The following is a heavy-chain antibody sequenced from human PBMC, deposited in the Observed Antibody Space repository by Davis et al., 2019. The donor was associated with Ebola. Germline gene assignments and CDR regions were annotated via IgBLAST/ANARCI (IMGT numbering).Heavy chain of an antibody. CDR1: GFSSRDSA. V-gene: IGHV1-58*01. CDR3: ARAKTTSGVDLGGIYSMDV. D-gene: IGHD3-3*01. Sequence: SVKVSCKASGFSSRDSAVHWVRQARGQRLEWIGWIVVGSGNTNYAQKFQGRVTITRDTSTSTAYMELSSLTSEDRAVYHCARAKTTSGVDLGGIYSMDVGGQGTTVTVSS. CDR2: IVVGSGNT. J-gene: IGHJ6*02.